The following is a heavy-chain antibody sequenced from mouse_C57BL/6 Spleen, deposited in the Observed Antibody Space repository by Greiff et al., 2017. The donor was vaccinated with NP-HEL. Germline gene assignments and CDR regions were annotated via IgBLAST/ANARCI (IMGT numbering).Heavy chain of an antibody. Sequence: EVQLQQSGAELVRPGASVKLSCTASGFNIKDYYMHWVKQRPEQGLEWIGRIDPEDGDTEYAPKFQGKATLTADTSSNTAYLQLSSLTSEDTAVYYCTTGGYDAYAMGYWGQGTSVTVSS. V-gene: IGHV14-1*01. D-gene: IGHD2-2*01. CDR1: GFNIKDYY. CDR3: TTGGYDAYAMGY. J-gene: IGHJ4*01. CDR2: IDPEDGDT.